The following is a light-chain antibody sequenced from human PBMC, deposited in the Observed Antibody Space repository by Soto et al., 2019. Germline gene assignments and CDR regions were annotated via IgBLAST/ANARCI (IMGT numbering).Light chain of an antibody. Sequence: EIVLTQSPGILSLSPGERATLSCRASQSVSSSYLAWYQQKLGQAPRLLIYGASNRATGIPDRFSASGSGTDFTLTISRLEPEDFAVYYCQQYVSSPPYTFGQGTKLEIK. CDR1: QSVSSSY. V-gene: IGKV3-20*01. CDR3: QQYVSSPPYT. J-gene: IGKJ2*01. CDR2: GAS.